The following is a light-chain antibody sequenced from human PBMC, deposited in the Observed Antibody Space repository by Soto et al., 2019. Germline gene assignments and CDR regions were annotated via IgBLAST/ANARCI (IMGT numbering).Light chain of an antibody. Sequence: EIVLTQSPGTLSLSPGERATLSCRASQSVNSRYLAWYQQKAGQAPRLLIYGASSRATGIPDRFSGSGSGTDFTLTISRLEPEDFATYYCQQYGSSRTFGQGTKV. CDR2: GAS. CDR1: QSVNSRY. V-gene: IGKV3-20*01. CDR3: QQYGSSRT. J-gene: IGKJ1*01.